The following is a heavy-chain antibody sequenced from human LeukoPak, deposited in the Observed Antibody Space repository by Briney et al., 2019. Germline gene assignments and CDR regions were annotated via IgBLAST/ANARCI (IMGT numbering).Heavy chain of an antibody. CDR1: GYTFTGYY. Sequence: ASVKVSCKAAGYTFTGYYMHWVRQAPGQGLEWMGIINPSGGSTSYAQKFQGRVTMTRDTSTSTVYMELSSLRSEDTAVYYCARSDTAMVRHWGQGTLVTVSS. V-gene: IGHV1-46*01. CDR3: ARSDTAMVRH. J-gene: IGHJ4*02. CDR2: INPSGGST. D-gene: IGHD5-18*01.